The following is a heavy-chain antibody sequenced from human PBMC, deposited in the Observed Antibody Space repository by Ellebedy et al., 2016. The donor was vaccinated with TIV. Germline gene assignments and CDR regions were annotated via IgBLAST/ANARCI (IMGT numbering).Heavy chain of an antibody. D-gene: IGHD7-27*01. V-gene: IGHV5-10-1*01. J-gene: IGHJ4*02. CDR1: GYSFTLFW. CDR3: ARHELGSNAAFDY. Sequence: GGSLRLXXKGSGYSFTLFWITWVRQMPGKGLEWMGRIDPSDPSGSYTTYSPSFQGHVTISFDNSITTAYLQWSSLEASDTAMYYCARHELGSNAAFDYWGQGTLVTVSS. CDR2: IDPSDPSGSYT.